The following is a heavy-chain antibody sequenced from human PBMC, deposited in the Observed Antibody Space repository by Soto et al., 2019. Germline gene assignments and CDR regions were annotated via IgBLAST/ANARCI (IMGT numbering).Heavy chain of an antibody. J-gene: IGHJ5*02. CDR3: AGHDWFDP. CDR1: GFIVSSNY. Sequence: PGGSLRLSCAASGFIVSSNYMSWARQAPGKGLEWVSVIYTGGSTYYADSVKGRFTISRDNSKNTLYLQMNSLRAEDTAVYYCAGHDWFDPWGQGTLVTVSS. V-gene: IGHV3-66*04. CDR2: IYTGGST.